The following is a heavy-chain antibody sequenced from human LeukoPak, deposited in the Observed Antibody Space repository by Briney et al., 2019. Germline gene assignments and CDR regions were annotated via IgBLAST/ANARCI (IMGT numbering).Heavy chain of an antibody. D-gene: IGHD3-3*01. V-gene: IGHV3-7*01. CDR1: GFTFNGYW. CDR2: IKQDGSEK. CDR3: TRDFGRSSWYFDF. Sequence: GGSLRLSCAASGFTFNGYWMSWVRQAPGKGLEWVANIKQDGSEKHYVDSVRGRLTISRDNAENSLFLQMNRLRVEDTGVYYCTRDFGRSSWYFDFWGQGTLVTVSS. J-gene: IGHJ4*02.